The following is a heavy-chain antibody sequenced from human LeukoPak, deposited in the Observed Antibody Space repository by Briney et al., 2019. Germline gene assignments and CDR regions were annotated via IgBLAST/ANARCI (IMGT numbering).Heavy chain of an antibody. CDR1: GFTFGSYG. Sequence: PGGSLRLSCAASGFTFGSYGMSWVRQAPGKGLEWVSAISGSGGSTYYADSVKGRFTISRDNSKNTLYLQMNSLRAEDTAVYYCAKDRLGAMMYFDFWGQGTLVTVSS. D-gene: IGHD1-26*01. CDR3: AKDRLGAMMYFDF. V-gene: IGHV3-23*01. CDR2: ISGSGGST. J-gene: IGHJ4*02.